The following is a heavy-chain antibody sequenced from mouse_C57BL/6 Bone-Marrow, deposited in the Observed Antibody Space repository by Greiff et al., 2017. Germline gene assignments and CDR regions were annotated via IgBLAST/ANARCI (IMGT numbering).Heavy chain of an antibody. Sequence: LKESGAELVRPGSSVKLSCKDSYFAFMASAMHWVKQRPGHGLEWIGSFTMYSDATEYSENFKGKATLTANTSSSTAYMELSRLTSEDSAVYYCARGRYYGSSYGWFAYWGQGILVTVSA. J-gene: IGHJ3*01. CDR1: YFAFMASA. D-gene: IGHD1-1*01. CDR3: ARGRYYGSSYGWFAY. CDR2: FTMYSDAT. V-gene: IGHV1-49*01.